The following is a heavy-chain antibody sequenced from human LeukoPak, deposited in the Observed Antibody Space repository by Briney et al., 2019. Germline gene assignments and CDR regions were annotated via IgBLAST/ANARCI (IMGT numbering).Heavy chain of an antibody. CDR1: GGTFSSYA. D-gene: IGHD2-2*01. CDR3: ASFCSSTSCYAFDI. V-gene: IGHV1-69*04. J-gene: IGHJ3*02. CDR2: IIPILGIA. Sequence: ASVKVSCKASGGTFSSYAISWVRQAPGQGLEWMGRIIPILGIANYPQKFQGRVTITADKSTSTAYMELRSLRSDDTAAYYCASFCSSTSCYAFDIWGQGTMVTVSS.